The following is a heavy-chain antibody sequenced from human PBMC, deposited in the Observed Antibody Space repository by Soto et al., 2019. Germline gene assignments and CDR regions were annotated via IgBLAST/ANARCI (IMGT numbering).Heavy chain of an antibody. D-gene: IGHD3-22*01. CDR1: GGTFSSYA. Sequence: SVKVSCKASGGTFSSYAISWVRQAPGQGLEWMGGIIPIFGTANYAQKFQGRVTITADKSTSTAYMELSSLRSEDTAVYYCARDRRTHSSGYYPDAFDIWGQGTMVPVSS. V-gene: IGHV1-69*06. CDR3: ARDRRTHSSGYYPDAFDI. CDR2: IIPIFGTA. J-gene: IGHJ3*02.